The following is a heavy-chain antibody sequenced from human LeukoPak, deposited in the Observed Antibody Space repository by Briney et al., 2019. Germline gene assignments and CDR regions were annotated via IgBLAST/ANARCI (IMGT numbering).Heavy chain of an antibody. J-gene: IGHJ4*02. CDR1: GGSISSHY. D-gene: IGHD3-16*01. Sequence: SETLSLTCTVSGGSISSHYWSWIRQPPGKGLEWIGYIYTSGSTNYNPSLKSRVTISVDTSKNQFSLKLSSVTAADTAVYYCARLTSGYWGQGTLVTVSS. CDR3: ARLTSGY. V-gene: IGHV4-4*09. CDR2: IYTSGST.